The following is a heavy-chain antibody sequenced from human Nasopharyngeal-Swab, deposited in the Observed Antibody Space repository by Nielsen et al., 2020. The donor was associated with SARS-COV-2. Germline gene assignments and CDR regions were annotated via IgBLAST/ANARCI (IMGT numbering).Heavy chain of an antibody. V-gene: IGHV3-21*01. Sequence: GESLKISCTASGFTFSSYSMNWVRQAPGKGPEWVSFISSGSSYIYYADSLKGRFTISRDNAKKSLCLQMNSLRAEDTAVYYCARVSGYSGYDAFDIWGQGTMVTVSS. CDR2: ISSGSSYI. J-gene: IGHJ3*02. D-gene: IGHD5-12*01. CDR3: ARVSGYSGYDAFDI. CDR1: GFTFSSYS.